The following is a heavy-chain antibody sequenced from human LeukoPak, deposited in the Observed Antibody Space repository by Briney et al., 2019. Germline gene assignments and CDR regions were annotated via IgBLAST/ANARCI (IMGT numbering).Heavy chain of an antibody. CDR2: IVVGTGNT. Sequence: SVKVSCKASGFTFDTSAVQWVRQARGQRLEWIGWIVVGTGNTYYAQRFQGRVTISRDMSTSTAYMELSSLRSDDTAVYYCAADPATSISSFWGQGTLVTVSS. CDR1: GFTFDTSA. CDR3: AADPATSISSF. J-gene: IGHJ4*02. V-gene: IGHV1-58*01. D-gene: IGHD3-3*01.